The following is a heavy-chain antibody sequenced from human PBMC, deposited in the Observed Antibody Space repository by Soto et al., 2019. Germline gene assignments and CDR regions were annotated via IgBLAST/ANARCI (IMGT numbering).Heavy chain of an antibody. J-gene: IGHJ6*02. CDR1: GFTVSSNY. D-gene: IGHD5-18*01. CDR2: IYSGGST. Sequence: PGGSLRLSCAASGFTVSSNYMSWVRQAPGKGLDWVSVIYSGGSTYYADSVKGRFTISRDNSKNTLYLQMNSLRAEDTAVYYCATISSGYSYGYIYYYYGMDVWGQGTTVTVSS. V-gene: IGHV3-53*01. CDR3: ATISSGYSYGYIYYYYGMDV.